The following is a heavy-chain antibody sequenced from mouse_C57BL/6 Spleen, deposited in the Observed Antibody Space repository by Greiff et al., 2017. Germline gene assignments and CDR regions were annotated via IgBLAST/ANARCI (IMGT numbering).Heavy chain of an antibody. CDR1: GYTFTSYW. D-gene: IGHD2-4*01. CDR3: ARGGDYDGYAMDY. V-gene: IGHV1-55*01. Sequence: QVQLKQSGAELVKPGASVKMSCKASGYTFTSYWITWVKQRPGQGLEWIGDIYPGSGSTNYNEKFKSKATLTVDTSSSTAYMQLSSLTSEDSAVYFCARGGDYDGYAMDYWGQGTSVTVSS. J-gene: IGHJ4*01. CDR2: IYPGSGST.